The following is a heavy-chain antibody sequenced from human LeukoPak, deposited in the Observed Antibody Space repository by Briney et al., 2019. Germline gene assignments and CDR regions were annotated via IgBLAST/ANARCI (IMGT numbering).Heavy chain of an antibody. J-gene: IGHJ3*02. CDR3: ARAPNGFGAFDI. CDR2: IYYSGST. Sequence: SSETLSLTCTVSGGSMRSYYWVWIRQPPGKGLEWIGYIYYSGSTDCNPSLKSRVTISVDTSKNQFSLKMSSVTAADTAVYYCARAPNGFGAFDIWGPGTMVTVS. CDR1: GGSMRSYY. D-gene: IGHD2-8*01. V-gene: IGHV4-59*01.